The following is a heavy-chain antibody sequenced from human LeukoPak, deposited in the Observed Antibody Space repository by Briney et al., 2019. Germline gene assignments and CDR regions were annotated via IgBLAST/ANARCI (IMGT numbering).Heavy chain of an antibody. CDR2: ISSSSSYI. CDR3: ARDPPPTGTTSYYYGMDV. CDR1: GFTFSSYS. V-gene: IGHV3-21*01. D-gene: IGHD1-1*01. J-gene: IGHJ6*02. Sequence: GGSLRLSCAASGFTFSSYSMNWVRQAPGKGLEWVSSISSSSSYIYYADSVKGRFTISRDNAKNSLYLQMSSLRAEDTAVYYCARDPPPTGTTSYYYGMDVWGQGTTVTVSS.